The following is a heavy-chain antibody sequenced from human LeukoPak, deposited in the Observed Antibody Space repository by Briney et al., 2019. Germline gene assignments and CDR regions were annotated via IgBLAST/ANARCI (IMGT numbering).Heavy chain of an antibody. D-gene: IGHD3-22*01. J-gene: IGHJ6*02. V-gene: IGHV1-69*04. CDR2: VIPILGIA. Sequence: SVKVSCKASGGTFSSYAISWVRQAPGQGLEWMGRVIPILGIANYAQKFQGRVTITADKSTSTAYMELSSLRSEDTAVYYCARFTENDSSGYYYYYYGMDVWGQGTTVTVSS. CDR3: ARFTENDSSGYYYYYYGMDV. CDR1: GGTFSSYA.